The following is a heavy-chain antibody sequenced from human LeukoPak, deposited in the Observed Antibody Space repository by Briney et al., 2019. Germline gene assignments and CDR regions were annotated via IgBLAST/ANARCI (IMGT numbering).Heavy chain of an antibody. CDR1: GFTFSSYA. CDR3: ASPMAWIQLWSTLGY. J-gene: IGHJ4*02. V-gene: IGHV3-30-3*01. D-gene: IGHD5-18*01. CDR2: ISYDGGNK. Sequence: PGRSLRLSCAASGFTFSSYAMHWVRQAPGKGLEWVAVISYDGGNKYYADSVKGRFTISRDNSKNTLYLQMNSLRAEDTAVYYCASPMAWIQLWSTLGYWGQGTLVTVSS.